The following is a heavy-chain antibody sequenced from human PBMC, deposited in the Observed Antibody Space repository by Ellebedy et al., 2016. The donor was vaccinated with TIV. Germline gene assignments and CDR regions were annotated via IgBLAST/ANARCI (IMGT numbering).Heavy chain of an antibody. CDR1: GFTFSSSG. CDR3: ARDLGTMSSS. V-gene: IGHV3-33*01. CDR2: IWYDGSNK. Sequence: PGGSLRLSCAASGFTFSSSGMHWVRQAPGKGLEWVSVIWYDGSNKYYADSVKGRFTISRDNSKNTLYLQMNSLRADDTAVYYCARDLGTMSSSWGQGTLVTVSS. D-gene: IGHD3-10*02. J-gene: IGHJ5*02.